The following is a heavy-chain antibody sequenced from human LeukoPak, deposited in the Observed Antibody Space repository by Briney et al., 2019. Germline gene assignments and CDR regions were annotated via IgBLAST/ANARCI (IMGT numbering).Heavy chain of an antibody. CDR1: GGSFSGYY. Sequence: SETLSLTCAVYGGSFSGYYWSWIRQPPGKGLEWIGEINHSGSTNYNPSLKSRVTISVDTSKNQFSLKLSSVTAADTAAYYCARSKTYDFWSGYYAAWFDPWGQGTLVTVSS. V-gene: IGHV4-34*01. J-gene: IGHJ5*02. CDR3: ARSKTYDFWSGYYAAWFDP. D-gene: IGHD3-3*01. CDR2: INHSGST.